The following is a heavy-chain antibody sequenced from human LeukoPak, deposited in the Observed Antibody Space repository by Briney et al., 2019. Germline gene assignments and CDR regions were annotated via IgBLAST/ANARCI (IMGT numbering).Heavy chain of an antibody. V-gene: IGHV4-39*07. Sequence: PSETLSLTCTVSGGSISSSSYYWGWIRQPPGKGLEWIGSIYYSGSTYYNPSLKSRVTISVDTSKNQFSLKLSSVTAADTAVYYCARDYRYYNPYFDYWGQGTLVTVSS. CDR2: IYYSGST. CDR1: GGSISSSSYY. D-gene: IGHD3-16*02. CDR3: ARDYRYYNPYFDY. J-gene: IGHJ4*02.